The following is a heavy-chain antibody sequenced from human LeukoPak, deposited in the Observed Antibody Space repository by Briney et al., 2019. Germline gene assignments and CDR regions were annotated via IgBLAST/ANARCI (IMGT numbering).Heavy chain of an antibody. D-gene: IGHD3-3*01. V-gene: IGHV4-38-2*01. J-gene: IGHJ5*02. CDR1: GYSISIGYY. Sequence: PSQTLSLTCAVSGYSISIGYYWSWIRQPPGKGLGWIGIFYHIGSTYYNPSFKSRVTISVDTSKNQFSLKLRSVTAADTAVYYCARHLDFGVVIIRHNWFDPWGQGTLVTVSS. CDR3: ARHLDFGVVIIRHNWFDP. CDR2: FYHIGST.